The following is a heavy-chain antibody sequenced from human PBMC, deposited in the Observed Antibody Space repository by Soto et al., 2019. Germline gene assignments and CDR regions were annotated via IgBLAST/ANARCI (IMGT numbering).Heavy chain of an antibody. CDR3: ARLRRAYYYGSGPLSGMDV. CDR1: GGTFSSYA. J-gene: IGHJ6*02. Sequence: SVNVSCKASGGTFSSYAISWVRQAPGQGLEWMGGIIPIFGTANYAQKFQGRVTITADKSTSTAYMELSSLRSEDTAVYYCARLRRAYYYGSGPLSGMDVWGQGTTVTVSS. V-gene: IGHV1-69*06. CDR2: IIPIFGTA. D-gene: IGHD3-10*01.